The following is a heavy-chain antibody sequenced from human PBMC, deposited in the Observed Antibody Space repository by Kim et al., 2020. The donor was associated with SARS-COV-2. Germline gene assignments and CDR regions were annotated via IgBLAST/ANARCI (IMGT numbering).Heavy chain of an antibody. V-gene: IGHV4-59*01. D-gene: IGHD2-21*01. Sequence: SETLSLTCTVSGGSISSYYWSWIRQPPGKGLEWIGYIYYSGSTNYNPSLKSRVTISVDTSKNQFSLKLSSVTAADTAVYYCARSPRSGDLDYWGQGTLVTVSS. CDR3: ARSPRSGDLDY. CDR2: IYYSGST. CDR1: GGSISSYY. J-gene: IGHJ4*02.